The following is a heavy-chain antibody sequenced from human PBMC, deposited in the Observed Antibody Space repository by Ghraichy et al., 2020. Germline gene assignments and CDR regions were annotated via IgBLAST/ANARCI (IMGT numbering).Heavy chain of an antibody. D-gene: IGHD1-26*01. CDR1: GFTFSSYA. J-gene: IGHJ4*02. Sequence: GGSLRLSCAASGFTFSSYAMSWVRQAPGKGLEWVSAISGSGGSTYYVDSVKGRFTISRDNSKNTLYLQMNSLRAEDTAVYYCAKDRIPRWELPVYWGQGTLVTVSS. CDR2: ISGSGGST. CDR3: AKDRIPRWELPVY. V-gene: IGHV3-23*01.